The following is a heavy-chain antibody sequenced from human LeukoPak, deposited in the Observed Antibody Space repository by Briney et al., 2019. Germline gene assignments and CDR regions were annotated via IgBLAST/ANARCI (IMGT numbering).Heavy chain of an antibody. J-gene: IGHJ5*02. V-gene: IGHV3-48*04. Sequence: GGSLRLSCAASGFSFSIYSLNWVRQAPGKGLEWVSYISHTGSTMSYADSVKGRFTISRDNSKNSLYLQMNSLRVDDTAVYYCARDSGPLFDPWGQGTLVTVSS. CDR1: GFSFSIYS. CDR2: ISHTGSTM. CDR3: ARDSGPLFDP. D-gene: IGHD7-27*01.